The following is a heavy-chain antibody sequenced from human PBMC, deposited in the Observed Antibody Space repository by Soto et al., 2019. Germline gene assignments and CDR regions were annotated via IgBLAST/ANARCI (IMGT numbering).Heavy chain of an antibody. CDR1: GGSFSGYY. Sequence: SSETLSLTCAVYGGSFSGYYWSWIRQPPGKGLEWIGEINHSGSTNYNPSLKSRVTISVDTSKNQFSLKLSSVTAADTAVYYCARNYYYGSGSYYTGERYYYYGMDVWGQGTTVTVSS. CDR2: INHSGST. D-gene: IGHD3-10*01. J-gene: IGHJ6*02. CDR3: ARNYYYGSGSYYTGERYYYYGMDV. V-gene: IGHV4-34*01.